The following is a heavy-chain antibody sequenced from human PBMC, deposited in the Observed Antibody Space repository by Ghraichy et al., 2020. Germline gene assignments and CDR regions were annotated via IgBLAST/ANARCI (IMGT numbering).Heavy chain of an antibody. J-gene: IGHJ6*02. D-gene: IGHD1/OR15-1a*01. Sequence: SETPSLTCTVSGGSISSGDYYWSWIRQPPGKGLEWIGYIYYSGSTYYNPSLKSRVTISVDTSKNQFSLKLTSVTAADTAVYYCARLYRKTKGGMDVWGQGTTVTVSS. CDR1: GGSISSGDYY. CDR2: IYYSGST. V-gene: IGHV4-30-4*01. CDR3: ARLYRKTKGGMDV.